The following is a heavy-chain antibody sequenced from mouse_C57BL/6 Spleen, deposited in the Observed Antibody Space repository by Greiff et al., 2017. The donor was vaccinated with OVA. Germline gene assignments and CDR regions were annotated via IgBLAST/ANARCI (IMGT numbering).Heavy chain of an antibody. CDR1: GFTFTDYY. Sequence: EVKLQESGGGLVQPGGSLSLSCAASGFTFTDYYLSWVRQPPGTALEWLGFLRNKANGYTTEYSASVKGRFTISRDNSQSIHYLQMNALRAEDSATYYWAKLGRDFDYWGQGTTRTVSS. CDR2: LRNKANGYTT. J-gene: IGHJ2*01. V-gene: IGHV7-3*03. CDR3: AKLGRDFDY. D-gene: IGHD4-1*01.